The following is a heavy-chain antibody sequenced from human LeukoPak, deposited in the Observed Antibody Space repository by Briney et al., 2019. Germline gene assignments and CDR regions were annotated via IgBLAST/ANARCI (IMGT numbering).Heavy chain of an antibody. CDR1: GFTFSSYW. Sequence: PGGSLRLSCAASGFTFSSYWMHWVRQAPGMGLVWLSRVNSDGNITTYADSVRGRFTISRDNAKNTLYLQLNSLRAEDTAVYYCARRGLVPAFDIWGQGTMVRVTS. CDR2: VNSDGNIT. V-gene: IGHV3-74*01. CDR3: ARRGLVPAFDI. D-gene: IGHD3-10*02. J-gene: IGHJ3*02.